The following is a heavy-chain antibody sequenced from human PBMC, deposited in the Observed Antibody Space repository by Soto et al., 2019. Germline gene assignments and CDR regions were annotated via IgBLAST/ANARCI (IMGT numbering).Heavy chain of an antibody. Sequence: LSLTCTVSGGSISSSSYYWGWIRQPPGKGLEWIGSIYYSGSTYYNPSLKSRVTISVDTSKNQFSLKLSSVTAADTAVYYCARGYSSGWFDYWGQGTLVTVSS. CDR2: IYYSGST. J-gene: IGHJ4*02. CDR1: GGSISSSSYY. CDR3: ARGYSSGWFDY. D-gene: IGHD6-19*01. V-gene: IGHV4-39*01.